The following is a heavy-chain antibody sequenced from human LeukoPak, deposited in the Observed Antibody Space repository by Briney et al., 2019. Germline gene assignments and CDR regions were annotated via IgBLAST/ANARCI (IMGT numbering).Heavy chain of an antibody. J-gene: IGHJ4*02. D-gene: IGHD3-3*01. CDR1: GASISDYY. V-gene: IGHV4-4*07. CDR3: ARGDLVLRFLEWSRSFDY. Sequence: PSETLSLTCNVSGASISDYYWSWIRQSAGKGLEWIGRIYAAETDFNPSLKSRLTMSIDTSKNQFSLKLRSVTAADTAVYYCARGDLVLRFLEWSRSFDYWGQGTLVTVSS. CDR2: IYAAET.